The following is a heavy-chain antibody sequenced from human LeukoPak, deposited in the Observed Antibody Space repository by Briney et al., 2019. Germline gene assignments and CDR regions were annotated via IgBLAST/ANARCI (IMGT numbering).Heavy chain of an antibody. Sequence: PSETLSLTCAVSGGSISSSNWWSWVRPPPGKGLEWIGEIYHSGSTNYNPSLKSRVTISVDKSKNQFSLKLSSVTAADTAVYYCARVAAYNEGAAAGTLGYWGQGTLVTVSS. J-gene: IGHJ4*02. D-gene: IGHD6-13*01. CDR1: GGSISSSNW. V-gene: IGHV4-4*02. CDR3: ARVAAYNEGAAAGTLGY. CDR2: IYHSGST.